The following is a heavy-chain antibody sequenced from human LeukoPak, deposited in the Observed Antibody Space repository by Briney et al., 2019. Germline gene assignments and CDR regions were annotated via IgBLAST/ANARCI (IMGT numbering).Heavy chain of an antibody. V-gene: IGHV1-2*02. CDR3: ARLYYDILTGCDY. Sequence: ASVKVSCKASGYTFTGYYMHWVRQAPGQGLEWMGWINPNSGGTNYAQKFQGRVTMTRDASISTAYMELSRLRSDDTVVYYCARLYYDILTGCDYWGQGTLVTASS. D-gene: IGHD3-9*01. CDR2: INPNSGGT. J-gene: IGHJ4*02. CDR1: GYTFTGYY.